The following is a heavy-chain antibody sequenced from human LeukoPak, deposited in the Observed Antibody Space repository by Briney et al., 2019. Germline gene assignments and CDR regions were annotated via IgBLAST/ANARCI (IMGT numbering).Heavy chain of an antibody. V-gene: IGHV3-7*01. D-gene: IGHD3-22*01. CDR1: GFTFSSYW. Sequence: GGSLRLSCAASGFTFSSYWMSWVRQAPGKGLEWVANIKQDGSEKYYVDSVKGRFTISRDNAKNSLYLRMNSLRAEDTAVYYCARVRDSSGYSSSWFDPWGQGTLVTVSS. CDR2: IKQDGSEK. CDR3: ARVRDSSGYSSSWFDP. J-gene: IGHJ5*02.